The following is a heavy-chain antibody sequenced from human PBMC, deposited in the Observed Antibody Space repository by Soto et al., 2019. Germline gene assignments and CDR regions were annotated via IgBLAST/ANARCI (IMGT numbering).Heavy chain of an antibody. J-gene: IGHJ6*02. D-gene: IGHD2-8*01. V-gene: IGHV5-10-1*01. CDR3: AREAGGTRTMDV. CDR2: IDPSDSYT. CDR1: GYSFTSYW. Sequence: RGESLKISCKGSGYSFTSYWISWVRQMPGKGLEWMGRIDPSDSYTNYSPSFQGHVTISADKSISTAYLQWSSLKASDTAMYYCAREAGGTRTMDVWGQGTTVTVSS.